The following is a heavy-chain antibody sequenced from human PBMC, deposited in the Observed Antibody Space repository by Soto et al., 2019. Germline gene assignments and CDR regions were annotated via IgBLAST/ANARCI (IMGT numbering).Heavy chain of an antibody. J-gene: IGHJ6*02. CDR1: GYTFTAYH. Sequence: ASVKVSCKASGYTFTAYHVHWVRQAPGQGLEWMGWINPYSGATNYEQKFQGSVSLSTDTSSSTAYMEMSSLKSDDTATYYCATTAGHYSSRWQKLDVWGQGTTVTVSS. D-gene: IGHD6-19*01. CDR3: ATTAGHYSSRWQKLDV. CDR2: INPYSGAT. V-gene: IGHV1-2*02.